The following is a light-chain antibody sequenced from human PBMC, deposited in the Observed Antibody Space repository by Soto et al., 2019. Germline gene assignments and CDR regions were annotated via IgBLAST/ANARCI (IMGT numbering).Light chain of an antibody. J-gene: IGKJ1*01. CDR3: KQYDNSVWT. Sequence: FVMIQNTGPLYSSAGERATLPCKASQSVSTNNLAWYPQKPGQAPRLLIYGASRRATGIPDRFSGSASGTDFTRTISSLEPEEFSVDYSKQYDNSVWTFGHVTKLDIK. CDR2: GAS. V-gene: IGKV3-20*01. CDR1: QSVSTNN.